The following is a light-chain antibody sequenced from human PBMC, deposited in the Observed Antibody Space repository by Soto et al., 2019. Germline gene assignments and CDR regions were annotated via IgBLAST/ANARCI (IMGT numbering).Light chain of an antibody. CDR1: QSISSY. J-gene: IGKJ1*01. Sequence: DIQMTQSPSSLSASVGDRVTVTCRASQSISSYLNWYQQKPGKAPKLLIHGASSLQSGVPSRFSGTGSGTDFTLTISSLQPEDFATYYCQQSYSNIWTFGQGTKVDIX. V-gene: IGKV1-39*01. CDR2: GAS. CDR3: QQSYSNIWT.